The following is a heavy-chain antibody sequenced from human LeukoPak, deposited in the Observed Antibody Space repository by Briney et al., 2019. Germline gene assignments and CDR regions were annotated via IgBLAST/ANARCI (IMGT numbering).Heavy chain of an antibody. CDR1: GFTFTTYW. Sequence: GGSLRLSCAASGFTFTTYWIHWVRQAPGKGLVWVSRINSDGSSTSYADSVKGRFTISRDNAKNTLYLQMNSLRAEDTAVYYCARDIGGSYPYYFDYWGQGTLVTVSS. CDR2: INSDGSST. D-gene: IGHD1-26*01. J-gene: IGHJ4*02. V-gene: IGHV3-74*01. CDR3: ARDIGGSYPYYFDY.